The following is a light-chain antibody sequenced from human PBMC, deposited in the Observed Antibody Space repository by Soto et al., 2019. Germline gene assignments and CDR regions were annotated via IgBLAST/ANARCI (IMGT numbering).Light chain of an antibody. CDR1: SSNIGSNT. Sequence: VLTQPPSASGTPGQRVTISCSGSSSNIGSNTVNWYQQLPGTAPKLLIYTNNQRPSGVPDRFSASKSGTSASLAISGLQSEDEADYYCAAWDDSLNGAVFGGGTQLTVL. V-gene: IGLV1-44*01. J-gene: IGLJ7*01. CDR3: AAWDDSLNGAV. CDR2: TNN.